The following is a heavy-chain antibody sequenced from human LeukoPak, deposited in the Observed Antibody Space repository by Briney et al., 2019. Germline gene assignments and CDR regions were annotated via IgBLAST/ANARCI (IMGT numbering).Heavy chain of an antibody. J-gene: IGHJ4*02. D-gene: IGHD1-26*01. CDR2: ISSSSSTI. Sequence: GGSLRLSCAASGFTFSSYSMNWVRQAPGKGLEWVSYISSSSSTIYYADSVKGRFTISRDNAKNSLYLQMNSLRAEDTAVYYCARARMTRIVGANDFDYWGQGTLVTVSS. CDR3: ARARMTRIVGANDFDY. V-gene: IGHV3-48*04. CDR1: GFTFSSYS.